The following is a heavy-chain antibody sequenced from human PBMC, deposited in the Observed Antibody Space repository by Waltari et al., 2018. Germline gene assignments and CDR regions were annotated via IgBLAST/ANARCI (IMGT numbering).Heavy chain of an antibody. J-gene: IGHJ5*02. CDR2: IGGTHSNI. V-gene: IGHV3-21*01. Sequence: EVRLAESGGGLVKPGGSLRLSCTASGFDLSYYELNWVRQAPGTGLEWVSSIGGTHSNIFYADSVKGRFTVSRDNAKNSLYLQMDNLRAEDSDLYYCTRDLYGSGGDWFDPWGQGTLVTVSS. D-gene: IGHD3-10*01. CDR1: GFDLSYYE. CDR3: TRDLYGSGGDWFDP.